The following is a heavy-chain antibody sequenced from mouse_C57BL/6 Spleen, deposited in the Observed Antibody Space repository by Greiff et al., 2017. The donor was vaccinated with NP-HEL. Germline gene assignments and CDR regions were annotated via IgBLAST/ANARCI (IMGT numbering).Heavy chain of an antibody. V-gene: IGHV5-17*01. D-gene: IGHD1-1*01. CDR3: ARVYGSRAWFAY. CDR2: ISSGSSTI. J-gene: IGHJ3*01. Sequence: EVQVVESGGGLVKPGGSLKLSCAASGFTFSDYGMHWVRQAPEKGLEWVAYISSGSSTIYYADTVKGRFTISRDNAKNTLFLQMTSLRSEDTAMYYCARVYGSRAWFAYWGQGTLVTVSA. CDR1: GFTFSDYG.